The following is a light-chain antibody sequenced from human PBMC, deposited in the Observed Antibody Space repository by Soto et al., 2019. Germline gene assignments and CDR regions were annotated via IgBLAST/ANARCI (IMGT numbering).Light chain of an antibody. CDR1: QDISNY. CDR3: QQYDNLPALT. Sequence: DIQMTQSPSSQSASVGDRVTITCLASQDISNYLNWYQQKPGKAPKLLIYDASNLETGVPSRFSGSGSGTDFTFTISSLQPEDIATYYCQQYDNLPALTFGGGTKVEIK. J-gene: IGKJ4*01. V-gene: IGKV1-33*01. CDR2: DAS.